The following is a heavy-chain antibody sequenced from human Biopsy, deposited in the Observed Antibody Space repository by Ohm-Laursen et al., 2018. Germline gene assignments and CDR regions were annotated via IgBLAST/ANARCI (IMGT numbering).Heavy chain of an antibody. Sequence: TLSLTCTVSGGSMSSYYWTWIRQPPGKGLEWIGYIYNSGSTNYNPSLKSRVTISVAVDTSKNQFSLRLSSVTAADTAVYYCARRDYRNGFKFDFWGQGTLVPVSS. CDR3: ARRDYRNGFKFDF. CDR1: GGSMSSYY. D-gene: IGHD3-16*01. V-gene: IGHV4-59*08. J-gene: IGHJ4*02. CDR2: IYNSGST.